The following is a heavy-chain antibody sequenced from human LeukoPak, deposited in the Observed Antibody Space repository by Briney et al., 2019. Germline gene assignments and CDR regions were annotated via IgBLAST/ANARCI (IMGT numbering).Heavy chain of an antibody. D-gene: IGHD6-13*01. CDR2: IYSGGST. V-gene: IGHV3-53*01. CDR1: GFTVSSNY. Sequence: GGSLRLSCAASGFTVSSNYMSWVRQAPGKGLEWVSVIYSGGSTYYADSVKGRFTISRDNSKNTLYLQMNSLRAEDTAVYYRARDYGHSSSWYSDYWGQGTLVTVSS. J-gene: IGHJ4*02. CDR3: ARDYGHSSSWYSDY.